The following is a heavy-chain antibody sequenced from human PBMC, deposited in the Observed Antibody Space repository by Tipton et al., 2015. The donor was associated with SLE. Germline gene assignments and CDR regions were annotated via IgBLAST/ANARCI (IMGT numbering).Heavy chain of an antibody. Sequence: SLRLSCAASGFTFSGSAMHWVRQASGKGLEWVGRIRSKANSYATAYAASVKGRFTISRDDSKNTAYLQMNSLKTEDTAVYYCTTSQGFLEWLFDYWGQGTLVIVSS. CDR3: TTSQGFLEWLFDY. J-gene: IGHJ4*02. D-gene: IGHD3-3*01. CDR2: IRSKANSYAT. V-gene: IGHV3-73*01. CDR1: GFTFSGSA.